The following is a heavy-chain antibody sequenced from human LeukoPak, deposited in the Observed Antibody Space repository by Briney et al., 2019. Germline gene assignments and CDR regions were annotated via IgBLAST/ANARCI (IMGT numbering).Heavy chain of an antibody. D-gene: IGHD3-22*01. V-gene: IGHV3-23*01. CDR3: ANYDSSGYYNAFDI. J-gene: IGHJ3*02. Sequence: GGSLRLSCAASGFTFSSYAMSWVRQAPGKGLEWVSAISGSGGSTYYADSVKGRFTISRDNSKDTLYLQMNSLRAEDTAVYYCANYDSSGYYNAFDIWGQGTMVTVSS. CDR1: GFTFSSYA. CDR2: ISGSGGST.